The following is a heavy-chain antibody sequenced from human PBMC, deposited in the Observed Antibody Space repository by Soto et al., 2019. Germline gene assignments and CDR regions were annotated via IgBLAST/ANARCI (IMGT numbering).Heavy chain of an antibody. CDR2: IIPILGIA. CDR1: GGTFSSYT. D-gene: IGHD3-22*01. CDR3: ASHYDLQSSPWL. Sequence: QVQLVQSGAEVKKPGSSVKVSCKASGGTFSSYTISWVRQAPGQGLEWMGRIIPILGIANYAQKFQGRVTITADKSTSTAYMELSSLRSEDTAVYYCASHYDLQSSPWLWGQGTLVTVSS. J-gene: IGHJ4*02. V-gene: IGHV1-69*02.